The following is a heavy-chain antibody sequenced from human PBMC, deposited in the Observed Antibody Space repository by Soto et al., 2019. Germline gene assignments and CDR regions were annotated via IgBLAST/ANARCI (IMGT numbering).Heavy chain of an antibody. CDR2: IISGGTRV. CDR1: GFTFSSDW. Sequence: EVPLVESGGGLVQPGGSLRLSCAASGFTFSSDWMNWVRHSPGKGLEWVSRIISGGTRVSYADSVKGRFIITRDNAKNTLYLEMHSLTADDTAVYYCARERTSKGGMDIWGQGTTVTVSS. CDR3: ARERTSKGGMDI. V-gene: IGHV3-74*01. J-gene: IGHJ6*02.